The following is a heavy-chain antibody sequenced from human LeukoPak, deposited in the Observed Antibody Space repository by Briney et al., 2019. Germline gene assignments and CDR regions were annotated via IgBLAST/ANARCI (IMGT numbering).Heavy chain of an antibody. CDR2: ISNGGNI. CDR3: ARHKGDDYYYYGVDV. Sequence: SETLSLTCTVSGDSISSSNYYWGWIRQPPGKGLEWIGSISNGGNIYYNPSLKGRVTISVDTSENQFSLKLNSVTAADTAVYYCARHKGDDYYYYGVDVWGQGTTVTVSS. V-gene: IGHV4-39*01. CDR1: GDSISSSNYY. J-gene: IGHJ6*02.